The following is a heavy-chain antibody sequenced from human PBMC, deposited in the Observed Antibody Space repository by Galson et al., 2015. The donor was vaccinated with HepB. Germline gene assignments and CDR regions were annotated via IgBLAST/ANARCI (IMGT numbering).Heavy chain of an antibody. CDR2: INWHGGST. Sequence: SLRLSCAVSGFTFDDYGLSWVRQAPGKGLEWVSGINWHGGSTSYADSVKGRFTISRDNAKNSLYLHMNSLRAEDTALYYCARGDPMTPYGLVVDYWGQGALVTVSS. CDR1: GFTFDDYG. CDR3: ARGDPMTPYGLVVDY. V-gene: IGHV3-20*04. J-gene: IGHJ4*02. D-gene: IGHD2-15*01.